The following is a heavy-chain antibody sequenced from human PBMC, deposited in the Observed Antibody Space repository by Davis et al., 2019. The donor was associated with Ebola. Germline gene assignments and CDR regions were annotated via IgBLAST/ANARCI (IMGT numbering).Heavy chain of an antibody. Sequence: ASVKVSCKASGYTFTSYGISWVRQAPGQGLEWMGWISAYNGNTNYAQKLQGRVTITRDTSASTVYMELSSLRSEDTAVYYCARDRGGWLRRRGNYAMDVWGQGTTVTVSS. J-gene: IGHJ6*02. V-gene: IGHV1-18*04. CDR1: GYTFTSYG. CDR3: ARDRGGWLRRRGNYAMDV. D-gene: IGHD5-12*01. CDR2: ISAYNGNT.